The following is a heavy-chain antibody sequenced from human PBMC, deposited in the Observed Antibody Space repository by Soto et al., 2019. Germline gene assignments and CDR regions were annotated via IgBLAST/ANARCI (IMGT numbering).Heavy chain of an antibody. Sequence: SGPAGEPTQTLTLTCTFSGFSLNTGGVSVGWIRQPPGKALEWLALIYWNDDKRYSPSLKSRLTITKDTSENQVVLTMTNMDPVDTATYYCARRDFSRTFDYWGQGALVTVSS. V-gene: IGHV2-5*01. D-gene: IGHD3-3*01. CDR3: ARRDFSRTFDY. CDR2: IYWNDDK. CDR1: GFSLNTGGVS. J-gene: IGHJ4*02.